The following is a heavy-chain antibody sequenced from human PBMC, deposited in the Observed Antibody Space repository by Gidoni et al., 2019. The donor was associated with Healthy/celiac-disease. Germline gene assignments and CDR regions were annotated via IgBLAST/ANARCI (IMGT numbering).Heavy chain of an antibody. Sequence: QVQLVESGGGLVKPGGSLSLSCAASGFTFSDYDMSWIRQAPGKGLECVSYISSSGSTIYYADSVKGRFTISRDNAKNSLYLQMNSLRAEDTAVYYCARDLAWGIAVALWNNWFDPWGQGTLVTVSS. CDR2: ISSSGSTI. CDR1: GFTFSDYD. J-gene: IGHJ5*02. CDR3: ARDLAWGIAVALWNNWFDP. V-gene: IGHV3-11*01. D-gene: IGHD6-19*01.